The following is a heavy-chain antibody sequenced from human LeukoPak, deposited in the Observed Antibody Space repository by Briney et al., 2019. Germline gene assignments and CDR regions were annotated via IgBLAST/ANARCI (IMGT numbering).Heavy chain of an antibody. CDR2: TRNKANSYTT. CDR1: GFTFSDHY. V-gene: IGHV3-72*01. D-gene: IGHD3-22*01. Sequence: GGSLRLSCAASGFTFSDHYMDWVRQSPGKGLEWFVRTRNKANSYTTEYAASVIGRFTISRDESKNSLYLQMNSLNTEDTAVYYCARAISDSNGYYYFDYWGQGTLVTVSS. J-gene: IGHJ4*02. CDR3: ARAISDSNGYYYFDY.